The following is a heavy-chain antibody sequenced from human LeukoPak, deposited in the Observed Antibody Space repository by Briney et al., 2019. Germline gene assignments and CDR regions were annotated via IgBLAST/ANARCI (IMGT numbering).Heavy chain of an antibody. CDR1: GGSISSYY. CDR2: IYYSGSI. CDR3: ARSYGSGSYRY. V-gene: IGHV4-59*01. Sequence: TSETLSLTCTVSGGSISSYYWSWIRQPPGKGLEWIGYIYYSGSINYNPSLKSRVTISVDTSKNQFSLKLSSVTAADTAVYYCARSYGSGSYRYWGQGTLVTVSS. D-gene: IGHD3-10*01. J-gene: IGHJ4*02.